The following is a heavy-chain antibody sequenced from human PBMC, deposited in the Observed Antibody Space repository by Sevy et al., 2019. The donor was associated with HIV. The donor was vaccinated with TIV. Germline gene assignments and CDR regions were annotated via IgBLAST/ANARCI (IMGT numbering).Heavy chain of an antibody. V-gene: IGHV3-23*01. CDR3: AKLYGSGSYRYYYYGMDV. J-gene: IGHJ6*02. Sequence: GGSLRLSCAASGFTFSSYAMSWVRQAPGKGLEWVSAISGSGGSTYYADSVKGRFTISRDNSKNTLYLQMNSLRAEDTAVYYCAKLYGSGSYRYYYYGMDVWGQWTTVTVSS. CDR2: ISGSGGST. CDR1: GFTFSSYA. D-gene: IGHD3-10*01.